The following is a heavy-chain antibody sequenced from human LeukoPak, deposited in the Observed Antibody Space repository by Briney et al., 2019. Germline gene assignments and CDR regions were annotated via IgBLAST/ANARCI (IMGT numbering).Heavy chain of an antibody. J-gene: IGHJ4*02. CDR3: ARVPNKVGAPYLTYYFDY. CDR2: ISAYNGNT. CDR1: GYTFTSYG. D-gene: IGHD1-26*01. Sequence: ASVKVSCRASGYTFTSYGISWVRQAPGQGLEWMGWISAYNGNTNYAQKLQGRVTMTTDTSTSTAYMELRSLRSDDTAVYYCARVPNKVGAPYLTYYFDYWGQGTLVTVSS. V-gene: IGHV1-18*01.